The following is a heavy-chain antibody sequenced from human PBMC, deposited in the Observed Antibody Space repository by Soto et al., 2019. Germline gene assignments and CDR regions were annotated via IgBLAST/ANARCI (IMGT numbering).Heavy chain of an antibody. Sequence: PGESLQISCKGSGYSFTSDWIGWVRQMPGRGLEWMGIIYPGDSDTRYSPSFQGQVTISADKSISTAYLQWSSLKASDTAMYYCARHESCSYDYYMXVWGKGTTVTVSS. CDR2: IYPGDSDT. CDR3: ARHESCSYDYYMXV. V-gene: IGHV5-51*01. J-gene: IGHJ6*03. D-gene: IGHD1-26*01. CDR1: GYSFTSDW.